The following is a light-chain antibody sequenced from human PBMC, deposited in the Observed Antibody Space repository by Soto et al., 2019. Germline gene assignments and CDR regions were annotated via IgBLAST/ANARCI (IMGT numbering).Light chain of an antibody. CDR2: VAS. J-gene: IGKJ1*01. Sequence: ATQMTQSPSSLSASVGDTVTITCRASQGIRNELAWYQQAPGKAPKLLIYVASSVQSGVPSRFSGSGSDTDFTLTISSLQPEDFATYYCLQDFDYPRTFGQGTKVEI. CDR3: LQDFDYPRT. CDR1: QGIRNE. V-gene: IGKV1-6*01.